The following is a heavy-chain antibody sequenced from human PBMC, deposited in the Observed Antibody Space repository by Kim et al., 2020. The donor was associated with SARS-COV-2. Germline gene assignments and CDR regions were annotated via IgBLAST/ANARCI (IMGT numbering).Heavy chain of an antibody. J-gene: IGHJ4*02. CDR3: ARAGAGRITIFGVVIESFDY. V-gene: IGHV4-31*03. Sequence: SETLSLTCTVSGGSISSGGYYWSWIRQHPGKGLEWIGYIYYSGSTYYNPSLKSRVTISVDTSKNQFSLKLSSETAADTAVYYCARAGAGRITIFGVVIESFDYWGQGTLVTVSS. CDR2: IYYSGST. D-gene: IGHD3-3*01. CDR1: GGSISSGGYY.